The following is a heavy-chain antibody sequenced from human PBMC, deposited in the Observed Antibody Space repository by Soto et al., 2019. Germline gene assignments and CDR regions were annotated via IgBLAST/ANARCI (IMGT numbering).Heavy chain of an antibody. CDR3: ARQVYDILILSPYYYYYYYMDV. Sequence: QVQLVQSGAEVKKPGASVKVSCKASGYTFTSYAMHWVRQAPGQRLEWMGWINAGNGNTKYSQKFQGRVTITRDTSASTAHMELSSLRSEDTAVYYCARQVYDILILSPYYYYYYYMDVWGKGTTVTVSS. J-gene: IGHJ6*03. CDR1: GYTFTSYA. D-gene: IGHD3-9*01. V-gene: IGHV1-3*01. CDR2: INAGNGNT.